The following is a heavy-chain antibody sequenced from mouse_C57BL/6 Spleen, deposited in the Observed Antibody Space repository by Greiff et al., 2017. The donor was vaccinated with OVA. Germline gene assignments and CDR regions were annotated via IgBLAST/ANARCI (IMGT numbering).Heavy chain of an antibody. J-gene: IGHJ1*03. Sequence: EVQRVESGGGLVKPGGSLKLSCAASGFTFSSYAMSWVRQTPEKRLEWVATISDGGSYTYYPDNVKGRVTMSTDNAKNNLYLQMSHLKSDDTAMYYCARGGDYDYWYFDVWGTGTTVTVSS. V-gene: IGHV5-4*01. D-gene: IGHD2-4*01. CDR1: GFTFSSYA. CDR2: ISDGGSYT. CDR3: ARGGDYDYWYFDV.